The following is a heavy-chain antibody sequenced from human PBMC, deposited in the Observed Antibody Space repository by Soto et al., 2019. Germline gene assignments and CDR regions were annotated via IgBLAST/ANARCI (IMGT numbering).Heavy chain of an antibody. CDR1: GYTFTSYD. J-gene: IGHJ6*02. V-gene: IGHV1-8*01. CDR3: ATSSPNPGGVWSGYFDYYYYGMDV. D-gene: IGHD3-3*01. Sequence: ASVKVSCQASGYTFTSYDINWVRQATGQGLEWMGWMNPNRGNTGYAQKFQGRVTMTRNTSISTAYMELSSLRSEDTAVYYCATSSPNPGGVWSGYFDYYYYGMDVWGQGTTVTVSS. CDR2: MNPNRGNT.